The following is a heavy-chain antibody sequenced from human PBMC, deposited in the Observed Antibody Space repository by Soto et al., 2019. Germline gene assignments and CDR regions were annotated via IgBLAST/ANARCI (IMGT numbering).Heavy chain of an antibody. J-gene: IGHJ2*01. V-gene: IGHV4-34*01. CDR3: ARGSPWGRYFDL. CDR1: GGSFSGYY. D-gene: IGHD7-27*01. CDR2: INHSGST. Sequence: QVQLQQWGAGLLKPSETLSLTCAVYGGSFSGYYWSWIRQPPGKGLEWIGEINHSGSTNYNPYLKSRVPISVDSSKNQFSLKLSSVTAADTAVYYCARGSPWGRYFDLWGRGTLVTVSS.